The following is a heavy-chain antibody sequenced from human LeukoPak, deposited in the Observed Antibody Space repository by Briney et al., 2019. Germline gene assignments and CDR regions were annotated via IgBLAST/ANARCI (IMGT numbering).Heavy chain of an antibody. Sequence: GASVKVSCKASGGTFSSYAISWVRQAPGQGLEWMGRIIPILGIANYAQKFQGRVTITADKSTSTAYMELSSLRSEDTAVYYLARGAVACTVVDYFDYRGQGTLVTVSS. J-gene: IGHJ4*02. CDR2: IIPILGIA. V-gene: IGHV1-69*04. CDR3: ARGAVACTVVDYFDY. CDR1: GGTFSSYA. D-gene: IGHD6-19*01.